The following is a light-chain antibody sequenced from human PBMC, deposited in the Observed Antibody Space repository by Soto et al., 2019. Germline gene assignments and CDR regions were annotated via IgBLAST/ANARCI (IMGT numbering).Light chain of an antibody. CDR2: RAS. Sequence: DIQMTQSASTLSASVGDRVTITCRASQSISRWLALCQQKPGKAPKLLMYRASRLTSGVPSRFIRSGSGTESALTISSLQSDGSATDYSRQYNSYPYTCDQAPNLEIK. J-gene: IGKJ2*01. CDR1: QSISRW. V-gene: IGKV1-5*03. CDR3: RQYNSYPYT.